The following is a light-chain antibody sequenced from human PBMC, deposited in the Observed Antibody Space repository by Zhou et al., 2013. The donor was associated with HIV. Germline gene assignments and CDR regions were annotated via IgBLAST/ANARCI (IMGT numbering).Light chain of an antibody. CDR1: QSVSRNY. CDR3: QQYGSSPLA. Sequence: EIVLTQSPATLSLSPGERATLSCRASQSVSRNYLAWYQQKPGQAPRLLIYDASKRATGIPDRFSGSGSGTDFSLTITRLEPEDFVVYYCQQYGSSPLAFGQGTKVGNQT. J-gene: IGKJ1*01. CDR2: DAS. V-gene: IGKV3-20*01.